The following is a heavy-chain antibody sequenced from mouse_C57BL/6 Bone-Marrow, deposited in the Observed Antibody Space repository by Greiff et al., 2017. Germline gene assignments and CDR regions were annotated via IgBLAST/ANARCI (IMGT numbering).Heavy chain of an antibody. CDR1: GYTFTSYW. J-gene: IGHJ4*01. Sequence: QVQLQQPGAELVRPGTSVKLSCKASGYTFTSYWMHWVKQRPGQGLEWIGVIDPSDSYTNYNQNFKGKATLTVDTSSSTAYMQLSSLTSEDSAVYYCSRWPISTVVAGDYWGQGTSVTVSS. V-gene: IGHV1-59*01. D-gene: IGHD1-1*01. CDR3: SRWPISTVVAGDY. CDR2: IDPSDSYT.